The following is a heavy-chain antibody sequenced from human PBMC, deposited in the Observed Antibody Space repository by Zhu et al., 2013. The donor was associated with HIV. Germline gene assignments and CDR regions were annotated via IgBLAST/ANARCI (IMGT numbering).Heavy chain of an antibody. Sequence: QVQLVQSGSDVRNPGSSVKVSCKASGGTFSSYAISWVRQAPGQGLEWMGWIIPIFGIANYAQKFQGRVTITADESTSTAYMELSSLRSEDTAVYYCARALRYCSSTSCYTGDFQHWGQGTLVTVSS. V-gene: IGHV1-69*12. CDR3: ARALRYCSSTSCYTGDFQH. D-gene: IGHD2-2*02. J-gene: IGHJ1*01. CDR1: GGTFSSYA. CDR2: IIPIFGIA.